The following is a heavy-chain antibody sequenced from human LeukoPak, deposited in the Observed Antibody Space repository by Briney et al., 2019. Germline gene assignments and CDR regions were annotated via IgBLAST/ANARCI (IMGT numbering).Heavy chain of an antibody. J-gene: IGHJ4*02. V-gene: IGHV3-21*01. CDR2: ISSSGSYI. D-gene: IGHD3-10*01. Sequence: GGSLRLSCAASGFTFSSYSMNWVRQAPGKGLEWASSISSSGSYIYYADSVKGRFTISRDNAKNSLYLQMNSLRAEDTAVYYCAREDDDYYGSGSYPDYWGQGTLVTVSS. CDR3: AREDDDYYGSGSYPDY. CDR1: GFTFSSYS.